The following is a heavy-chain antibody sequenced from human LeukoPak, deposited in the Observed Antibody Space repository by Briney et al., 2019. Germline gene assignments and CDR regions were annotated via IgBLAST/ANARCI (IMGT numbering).Heavy chain of an antibody. CDR3: ARDKSRIQLWLIY. Sequence: GASVKVSCKASGYTFTGYYMHWVRQAPGQGLEWMGWINPNSGGTNYAQKFQGRVTMTRDTSISTAYMELSRLRSDDTAVYYCARDKSRIQLWLIYWGQGTLVTVSS. D-gene: IGHD5-18*01. CDR2: INPNSGGT. V-gene: IGHV1-2*02. J-gene: IGHJ4*02. CDR1: GYTFTGYY.